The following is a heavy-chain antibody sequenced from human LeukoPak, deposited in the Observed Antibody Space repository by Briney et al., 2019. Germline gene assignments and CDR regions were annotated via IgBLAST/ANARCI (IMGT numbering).Heavy chain of an antibody. CDR2: INWNGGST. CDR3: ARDGFGRYCSGGSCYHNVFDY. Sequence: QAGGSLRLSCAASGFTFSNYAMSWVRQAPGKGLEWVSGINWNGGSTGYADSVKGRFTISRDNAKNSLYLQMNSLRAEDTAVYYCARDGFGRYCSGGSCYHNVFDYWGQGTLVTVSS. V-gene: IGHV3-20*04. D-gene: IGHD2-15*01. CDR1: GFTFSNYA. J-gene: IGHJ4*02.